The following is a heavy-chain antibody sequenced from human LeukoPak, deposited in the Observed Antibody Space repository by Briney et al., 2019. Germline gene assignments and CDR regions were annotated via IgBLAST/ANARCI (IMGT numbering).Heavy chain of an antibody. CDR3: ARDRTFNYYDSSGYPDGAFDI. V-gene: IGHV1-69*06. J-gene: IGHJ3*02. CDR1: GGTFSSYA. D-gene: IGHD3-22*01. Sequence: ASVKVSCKASGGTFSSYAISWVRQAPGQGLEWMGGIIPIFGTANYAQKFQGRVTITADKSTSTAYMELSSLRSEDTAVYYCARDRTFNYYDSSGYPDGAFDIWGQGTMVTVSS. CDR2: IIPIFGTA.